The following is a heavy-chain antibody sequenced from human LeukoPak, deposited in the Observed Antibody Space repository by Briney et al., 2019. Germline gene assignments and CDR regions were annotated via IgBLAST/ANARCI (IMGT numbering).Heavy chain of an antibody. CDR1: GGSISSGGYS. CDR3: ARGDCSRTSCHHFDY. CDR2: IYHSGST. Sequence: SQTLSLTCAVSGGSISSGGYSWSWIRQPPGKGLEWIGYIYHSGSTYYNPSLKSRVTISVDRSKNQFSLKLSSVTAADTAVYYCARGDCSRTSCHHFDYWGQGTLVTVSS. D-gene: IGHD2-2*01. J-gene: IGHJ4*02. V-gene: IGHV4-30-2*01.